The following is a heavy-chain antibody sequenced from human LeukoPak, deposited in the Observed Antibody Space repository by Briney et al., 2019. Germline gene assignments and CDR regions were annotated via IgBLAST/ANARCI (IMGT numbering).Heavy chain of an antibody. CDR2: IMSDGGT. Sequence: GGSLRLSCAASGFAFSVSWMHWVRQAPGKGLVWVSVIMSDGGTAYADSVKGRFTISRDNAKNTVYLQMNSLRDEDTAVYYCAKDYFGSLEYWGQGTLVTVSS. J-gene: IGHJ4*02. D-gene: IGHD2/OR15-2a*01. CDR3: AKDYFGSLEY. CDR1: GFAFSVSW. V-gene: IGHV3-74*03.